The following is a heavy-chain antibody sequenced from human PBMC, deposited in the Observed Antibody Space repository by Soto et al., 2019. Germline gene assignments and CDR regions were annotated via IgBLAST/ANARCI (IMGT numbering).Heavy chain of an antibody. J-gene: IGHJ4*02. CDR1: GFTFKNYA. D-gene: IGHD5-12*01. Sequence: GGSLRLSCAASGFTFKNYAMTWVRQAPGKGLEWVSLIYGSGGSTDYADSVKGRFTMSRDNSKNMLYVQMNSLRDEDTAVYYCARKDVAFDYWGQGIPVTVSS. CDR2: IYGSGGST. CDR3: ARKDVAFDY. V-gene: IGHV3-23*01.